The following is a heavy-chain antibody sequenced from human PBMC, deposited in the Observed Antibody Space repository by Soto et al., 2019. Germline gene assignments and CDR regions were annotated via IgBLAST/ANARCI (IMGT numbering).Heavy chain of an antibody. V-gene: IGHV4-59*01. D-gene: IGHD3-10*01. Sequence: QVQLQESGPGLVKPSETLSLNCTVSGGSISSFYWSWIRQSPGKGLEWIGYIYYTGSTVYNPSLKSRVTISLDTSKTQFSLKLSSVTAADTAVYYCARVMYGSGSYLHTFHYWGQGTLVTVSS. J-gene: IGHJ4*02. CDR2: IYYTGST. CDR1: GGSISSFY. CDR3: ARVMYGSGSYLHTFHY.